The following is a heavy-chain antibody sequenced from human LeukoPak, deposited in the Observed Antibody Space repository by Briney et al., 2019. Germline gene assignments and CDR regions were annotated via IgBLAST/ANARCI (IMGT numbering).Heavy chain of an antibody. Sequence: GGSLRLSCAASGFTFSSYAMHWVRQAPGKGLEWVAVISYDGSNKYYADSVKGRFTISRDNSKNTLYLQMNSLRAEDTAVYYCARDLDCSSTSCYGRYYGMDVWGQGTTVTVSS. J-gene: IGHJ6*02. D-gene: IGHD2-2*01. V-gene: IGHV3-30-3*01. CDR3: ARDLDCSSTSCYGRYYGMDV. CDR1: GFTFSSYA. CDR2: ISYDGSNK.